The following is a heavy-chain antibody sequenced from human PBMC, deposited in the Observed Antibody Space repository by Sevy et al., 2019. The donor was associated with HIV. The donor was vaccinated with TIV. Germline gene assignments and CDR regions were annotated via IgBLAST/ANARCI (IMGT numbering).Heavy chain of an antibody. Sequence: GGSLRLSCAASGFTFSNYVMTWVRQAPGKGLEWVSSISHTGDDIYYADSVRGRFTISRDNSRSTLYLHVRSLGAEDKAAEYCAGREVGDFWSGGGCRRGRWSGGLFFDSWGQGSLVTVSS. CDR2: ISHTGDDI. V-gene: IGHV3-23*01. D-gene: IGHD3-3*01. J-gene: IGHJ5*01. CDR1: GFTFSNYV. CDR3: AGREVGDFWSGGGCRRGRWSGGLFFDS.